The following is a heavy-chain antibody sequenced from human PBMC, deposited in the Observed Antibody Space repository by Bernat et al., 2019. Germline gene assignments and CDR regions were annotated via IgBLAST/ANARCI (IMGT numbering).Heavy chain of an antibody. J-gene: IGHJ2*01. V-gene: IGHV3-9*01. D-gene: IGHD6-6*01. CDR3: AKDWGNLETSSSSNWYFDL. CDR1: GFTFDDYA. CDR2: ISWNSGSI. Sequence: VQLVESGGGVVQPGRSLRLSCAASGFTFDDYAMHWVRQAPGKGLEWVSGISWNSGSIGYADSVKGRFTISRDNAKNSLYLQMNSLRAEDTALYYCAKDWGNLETSSSSNWYFDLWGRGTLVTVSS.